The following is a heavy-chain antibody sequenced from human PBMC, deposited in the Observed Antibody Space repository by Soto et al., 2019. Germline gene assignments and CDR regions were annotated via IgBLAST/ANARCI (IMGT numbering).Heavy chain of an antibody. V-gene: IGHV4-59*08. CDR3: ARHHRDYYDSSGYLAGLYYFDY. J-gene: IGHJ4*02. CDR2: IYYSGST. D-gene: IGHD3-22*01. Sequence: SETLSLTCTVSGGSISSYYWSWIRQPPGKGLEWIGYIYYSGSTNYNPSLKSRVTISVDTSKNQFSLKLSSVTAADTAVYYCARHHRDYYDSSGYLAGLYYFDYWGQGTLVNVSS. CDR1: GGSISSYY.